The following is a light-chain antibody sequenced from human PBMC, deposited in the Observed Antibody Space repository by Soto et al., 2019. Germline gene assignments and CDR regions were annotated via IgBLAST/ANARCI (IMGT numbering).Light chain of an antibody. CDR2: YDS. V-gene: IGLV3-21*04. Sequence: SSELTQPPSVSVAPGKTARITCGGNNIGSKSVHWYQQKPGQAPVLVIYYDSDRPSGIPERFSGSNSGNTATLTISRVEAWDEADYYCQVWDSSSDHPYVFGTGTKVTVL. CDR1: NIGSKS. CDR3: QVWDSSSDHPYV. J-gene: IGLJ1*01.